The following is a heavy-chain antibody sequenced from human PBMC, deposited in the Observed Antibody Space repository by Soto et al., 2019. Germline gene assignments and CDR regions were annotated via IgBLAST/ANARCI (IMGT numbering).Heavy chain of an antibody. CDR3: ASQGAVAGDSLDY. Sequence: SETLSLTCAVYGGSFSGYYWSWIRQPPGKGLEWIGEINHSGSTNYNPSLKSRVTISVDTSKNQFSLKLSSVTAADTAVYYCASQGAVAGDSLDYWGQGTLVTVSS. D-gene: IGHD6-19*01. CDR2: INHSGST. J-gene: IGHJ4*02. V-gene: IGHV4-34*01. CDR1: GGSFSGYY.